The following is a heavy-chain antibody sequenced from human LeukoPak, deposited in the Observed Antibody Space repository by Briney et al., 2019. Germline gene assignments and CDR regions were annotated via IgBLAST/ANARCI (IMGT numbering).Heavy chain of an antibody. Sequence: SETLSLTCTVSGGSISSYYWSWIRQPPRKGLEWIGYIYYSGSTNYNPSLKSRVTISLDTSKNQFSLKLSSVTAADTAVYYCARLSGRDYYFDYWGQGTLVTGSS. V-gene: IGHV4-59*08. D-gene: IGHD3-10*01. CDR2: IYYSGST. J-gene: IGHJ4*02. CDR3: ARLSGRDYYFDY. CDR1: GGSISSYY.